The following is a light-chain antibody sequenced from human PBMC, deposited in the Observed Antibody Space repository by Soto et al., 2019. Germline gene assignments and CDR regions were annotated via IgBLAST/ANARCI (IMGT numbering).Light chain of an antibody. V-gene: IGLV2-14*01. CDR1: SNDIGRYNY. CDR2: EVS. J-gene: IGLJ3*02. CDR3: SSYTSSSRWV. Sequence: QAVVTQPASVSGSPGQSITISCTGASNDIGRYNYVSWFQQHPDKAPKLVIYEVSNRPSGVSHRFSGSKSGNTASLSISGLQAEDEADYYCSSYTSSSRWVFGGGTKVTVL.